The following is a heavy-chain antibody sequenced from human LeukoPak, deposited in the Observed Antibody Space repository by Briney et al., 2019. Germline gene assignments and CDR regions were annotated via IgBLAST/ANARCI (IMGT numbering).Heavy chain of an antibody. CDR1: GFTFSSYA. Sequence: GGSLRLSCAASGFTFSSYAMSCVRQAPGKGLEWVSAISNSGGSTYYADSVKGRFAISRDNSKNTLYLQMNSLRAEDTAVYYCAKGLDPLFDYWGQGSLVTVSS. CDR3: AKGLDPLFDY. J-gene: IGHJ4*02. V-gene: IGHV3-23*01. CDR2: ISNSGGST.